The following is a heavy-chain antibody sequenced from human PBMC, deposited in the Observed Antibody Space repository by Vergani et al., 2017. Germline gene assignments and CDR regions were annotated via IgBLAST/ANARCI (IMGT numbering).Heavy chain of an antibody. CDR2: ISGSGVSA. J-gene: IGHJ4*02. Sequence: EVQLLESGGGLVQPGGSLRLTCAASEYTFSNYAMNWVRQAPGKGLEWVSGISGSGVSAYYTDSVKGRFTISRDNSKNMLFLQMNNLRTEDTAIYYCAKQYFVSGNYLFDYGGQGTLFTVSS. CDR1: EYTFSNYA. CDR3: AKQYFVSGNYLFDY. D-gene: IGHD3-10*01. V-gene: IGHV3-23*01.